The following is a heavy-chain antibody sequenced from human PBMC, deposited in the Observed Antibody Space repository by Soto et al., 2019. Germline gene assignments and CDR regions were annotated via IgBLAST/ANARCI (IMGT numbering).Heavy chain of an antibody. V-gene: IGHV3-33*01. CDR2: IRYDGSNK. Sequence: QVQLVESGGGVVQPGRSLRLSCAASGFTFSSYGMHWVRQAPGKGLEWVAVIRYDGSNKYYADSVKGRFTISRDNSKNTLYLQMNSLRAEDTAVYYCARQARADYYYYGMDVWGQGTTVTVSS. CDR3: ARQARADYYYYGMDV. J-gene: IGHJ6*02. CDR1: GFTFSSYG. D-gene: IGHD6-13*01.